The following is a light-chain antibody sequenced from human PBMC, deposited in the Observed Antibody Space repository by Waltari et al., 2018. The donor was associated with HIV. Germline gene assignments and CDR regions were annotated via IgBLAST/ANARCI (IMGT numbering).Light chain of an antibody. V-gene: IGLV2-14*01. CDR2: EVV. Sequence: QSALTQPASVSGSPWQSITLSCPGTDTDHYDVPWYQHRPGEPPKVIIFEVVNRPSGVSNRFSGSRSGNTASLTISGLLAEDEADYFCTSYISSAIPVFGGGTKVTVL. CDR3: TSYISSAIPV. J-gene: IGLJ2*01. CDR1: DTDHYD.